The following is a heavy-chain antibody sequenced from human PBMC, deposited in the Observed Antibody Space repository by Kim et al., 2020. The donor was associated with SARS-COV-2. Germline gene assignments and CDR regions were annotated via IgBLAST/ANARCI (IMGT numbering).Heavy chain of an antibody. J-gene: IGHJ5*02. V-gene: IGHV4-31*02. CDR3: ARVKGYDYGLRWFDP. Sequence: YYNPSLKSRVTISVDTSKNQFSLKLSSVTAADTAVYYCARVKGYDYGLRWFDPWGQGTLVTVSS. D-gene: IGHD4-17*01.